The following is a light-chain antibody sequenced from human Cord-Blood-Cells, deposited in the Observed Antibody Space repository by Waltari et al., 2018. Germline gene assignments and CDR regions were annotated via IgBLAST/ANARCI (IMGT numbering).Light chain of an antibody. Sequence: ISCTGTSSDVGGYNYVSWYQQHPGKAPKLMIYDVSKRPSGVSNRFSGSKSGNTASLTISGLQAEDEADYYCSSYTSSSTFVFGGGTKLTVL. V-gene: IGLV2-14*04. J-gene: IGLJ3*02. CDR2: DVS. CDR3: SSYTSSSTFV. CDR1: SSDVGGYNY.